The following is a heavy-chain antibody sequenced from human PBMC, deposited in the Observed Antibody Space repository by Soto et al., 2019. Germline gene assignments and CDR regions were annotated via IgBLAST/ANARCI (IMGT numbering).Heavy chain of an antibody. CDR2: IYSTGNT. CDR3: ARTRKDYVWGSYRLLDY. CDR1: GGSISTGDYY. J-gene: IGHJ4*02. D-gene: IGHD3-16*02. Sequence: LSLTCTVSGGSISTGDYYWSWIRQPPGKGLEWIGYIYSTGNTYYNPSLKSRAAISIDTSKSQMSLKLSAVSAADTAVYYCARTRKDYVWGSYRLLDYWGQGTLVTVSS. V-gene: IGHV4-30-4*01.